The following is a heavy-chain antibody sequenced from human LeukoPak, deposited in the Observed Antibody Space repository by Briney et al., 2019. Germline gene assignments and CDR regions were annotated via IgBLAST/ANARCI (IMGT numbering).Heavy chain of an antibody. CDR1: GGTFSSYA. CDR3: ATSPVAGRYFDY. V-gene: IGHV1-69*13. J-gene: IGHJ4*02. D-gene: IGHD6-19*01. Sequence: GASVKVSCKASGGTFSSYAISWVRQAPGQGLEWMGGIIPIFGTANYAQKFQGRVTITADESTSTAYMELSSLRSEDTAVYYCATSPVAGRYFDYWGQGTLVTVSS. CDR2: IIPIFGTA.